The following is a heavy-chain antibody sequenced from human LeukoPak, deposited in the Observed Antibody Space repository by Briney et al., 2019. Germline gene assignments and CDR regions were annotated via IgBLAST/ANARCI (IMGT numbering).Heavy chain of an antibody. CDR2: INTDGTVT. D-gene: IGHD6-19*01. J-gene: IGHJ4*02. V-gene: IGHV3-74*01. CDR3: ATKQWLAPPPDS. CDR1: GFTFSKYW. Sequence: GGSLRLSCAASGFTFSKYWMLWVRQSPGKGLESVSRINTDGTVTTYADSVKGLFTVSRDNADNTMFLQMNSVRDEDTAVYYCATKQWLAPPPDSWGQGTPVTVSS.